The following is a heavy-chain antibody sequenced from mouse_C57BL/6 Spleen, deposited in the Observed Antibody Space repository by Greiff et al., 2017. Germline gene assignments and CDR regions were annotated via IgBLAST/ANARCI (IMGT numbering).Heavy chain of an antibody. Sequence: DVKLQESGPGLVKPSQSLSLTCSVTGYSITSGYYWNWIRQFPGNKLEWMGYISYDGSNNYNPSLKNRISITRDTSKNQFFLKLNSVTTEDTATYNCARDDYGSSHWYFDVWGTGTTVTVSS. CDR2: ISYDGSN. V-gene: IGHV3-6*01. D-gene: IGHD1-1*01. CDR1: GYSITSGYY. CDR3: ARDDYGSSHWYFDV. J-gene: IGHJ1*03.